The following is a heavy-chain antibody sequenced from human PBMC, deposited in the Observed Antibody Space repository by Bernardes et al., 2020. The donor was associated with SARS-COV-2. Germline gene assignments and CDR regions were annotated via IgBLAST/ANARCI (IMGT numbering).Heavy chain of an antibody. CDR3: ARDPRRWLQLEGAGYFDY. J-gene: IGHJ4*02. D-gene: IGHD5-12*01. CDR2: IYYSGST. V-gene: IGHV4-59*11. CDR1: GGSISSQY. Sequence: SETLSLTCTVSGGSISSQYWSWIRQPPGKGLEWIGYIYYSGSTNYNPSLKSRVTISVDTSKNQFSLKLSSVTAADTAVYYCARDPRRWLQLEGAGYFDYWGQGTLVTVSS.